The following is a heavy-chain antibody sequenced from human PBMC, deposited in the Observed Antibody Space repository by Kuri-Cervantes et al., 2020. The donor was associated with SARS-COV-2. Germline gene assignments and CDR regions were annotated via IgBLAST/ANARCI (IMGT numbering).Heavy chain of an antibody. CDR1: GYIFTNYW. Sequence: KVSCKGSGYIFTNYWIAWVRQMPGKGLEWMGIIYPGDSDTKYSPSFQGQVTISADKSISTAFLQWSSLKASDTAMYYCARRAYGEQVDYYYMDVWGKGTTVTVSS. V-gene: IGHV5-51*01. CDR2: IYPGDSDT. D-gene: IGHD4-17*01. CDR3: ARRAYGEQVDYYYMDV. J-gene: IGHJ6*03.